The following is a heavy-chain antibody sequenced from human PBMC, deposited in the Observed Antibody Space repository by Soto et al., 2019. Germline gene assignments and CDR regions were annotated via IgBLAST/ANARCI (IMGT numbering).Heavy chain of an antibody. CDR1: GFTFSSYA. CDR2: ISYDGSNK. D-gene: IGHD3-3*01. CDR3: ARENDFWSGPEGVRAYGMDV. Sequence: GGSLRLSCAASGFTFSSYAMHWVRQAPGKGLEWVAVISYDGSNKYYADSVKGRFTISRDNSKNTLYLQMNSLRAEDTAVYYCARENDFWSGPEGVRAYGMDVWGQGTTVTVSS. V-gene: IGHV3-30-3*01. J-gene: IGHJ6*02.